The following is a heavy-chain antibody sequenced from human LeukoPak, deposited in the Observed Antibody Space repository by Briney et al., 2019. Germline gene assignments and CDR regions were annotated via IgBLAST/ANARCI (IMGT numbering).Heavy chain of an antibody. J-gene: IGHJ6*03. CDR3: ARRRLYYYYMDV. CDR2: ISAYNGNT. CDR1: GYTFTSYG. Sequence: ASVKVSCKASGYTFTSYGISWVRQAPGQGLEWMGWISAYNGNTNYAQKLQGRVTMTTDTSTSTAYMELRSLRSEDTAVYYCARRRLYYYYMDVWGKGTTVTVSS. V-gene: IGHV1-18*01.